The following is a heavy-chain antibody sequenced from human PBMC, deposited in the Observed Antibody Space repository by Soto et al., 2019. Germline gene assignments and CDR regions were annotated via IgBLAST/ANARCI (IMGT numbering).Heavy chain of an antibody. CDR1: GGSIYRSGYY. CDR3: GKVLVGATGHTDSDS. V-gene: IGHV4-39*01. D-gene: IGHD2-15*01. Sequence: SETLSLTCTVSGGSIYRSGYYWGWIRQPPGRGLEWVGNIDYNGVTYSNPSLKSRVTISRDTSKNQFSLKLTSVTAADTALYYCGKVLVGATGHTDSDSWGPGTLVTVSS. CDR2: IDYNGVT. J-gene: IGHJ4*02.